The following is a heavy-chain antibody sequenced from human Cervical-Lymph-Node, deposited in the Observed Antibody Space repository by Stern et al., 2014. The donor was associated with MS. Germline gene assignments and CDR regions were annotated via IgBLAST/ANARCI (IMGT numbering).Heavy chain of an antibody. D-gene: IGHD3-22*01. CDR3: VRALDYDSVGYSPKWLFDH. CDR1: GYRFATFW. J-gene: IGHJ4*02. Sequence: EVQLVQSGAEVRKPGESLKISCKGSGYRFATFWIGWVRQMPGKGLEWMGVIFPGDPGNTKYSPTFEGQVTISADKSISTAYLQWSSLKASDTAMYYCVRALDYDSVGYSPKWLFDHWGQGTQVTVSS. V-gene: IGHV5-51*01. CDR2: IFPGDPGNT.